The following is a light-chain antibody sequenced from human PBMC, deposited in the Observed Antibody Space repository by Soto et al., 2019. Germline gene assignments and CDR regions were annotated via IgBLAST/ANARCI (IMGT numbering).Light chain of an antibody. J-gene: IGKJ1*01. CDR2: DAT. V-gene: IGKV1-39*01. Sequence: DIQMTQYQYSLSASVGDRVTITCRASQSISSYLNWYQQRPGKAPNLLIYDATRLHSGVPPRFSGSGYGTDFTLTITSLQLEDFATYYCQQSDGSPRTFGQ. CDR1: QSISSY. CDR3: QQSDGSPRT.